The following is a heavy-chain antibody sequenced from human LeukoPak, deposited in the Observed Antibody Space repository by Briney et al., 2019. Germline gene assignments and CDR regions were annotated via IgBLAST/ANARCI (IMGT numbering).Heavy chain of an antibody. CDR1: GYTFTSYA. CDR3: ARMGYYDSSGYPFDY. V-gene: IGHV1-3*01. J-gene: IGHJ4*02. D-gene: IGHD3-22*01. Sequence: GASVKVSCKASGYTFTSYAMHWVRQAPGQRLEWMGWINAGNGNTKYSQKFQGRVTITRDTSASTAYMELSSLRSEDTAVYYCARMGYYDSSGYPFDYWGQGTLVTVSS. CDR2: INAGNGNT.